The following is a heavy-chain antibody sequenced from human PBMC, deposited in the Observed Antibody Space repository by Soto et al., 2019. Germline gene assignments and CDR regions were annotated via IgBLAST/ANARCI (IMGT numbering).Heavy chain of an antibody. V-gene: IGHV3-23*01. CDR2: IRGSGGST. CDR3: AKNNLFGSRKKDY. J-gene: IGHJ4*02. Sequence: EVQLLDSGGGLVQPGGSLRLSCAASGFTFSRYAMSWVRQAPGKGLEWVSAIRGSGGSTYYADSVKGRFTISRDNSKNTMYLQKNTRRAEDTAVYYCAKNNLFGSRKKDYWGPGTLVTVSS. CDR1: GFTFSRYA. D-gene: IGHD3-10*01.